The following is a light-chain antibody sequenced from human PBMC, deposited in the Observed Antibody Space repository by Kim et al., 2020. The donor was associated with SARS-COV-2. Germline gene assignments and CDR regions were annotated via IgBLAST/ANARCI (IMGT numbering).Light chain of an antibody. CDR1: SSDVGGYNY. J-gene: IGLJ3*02. V-gene: IGLV2-11*01. CDR3: CSYAGSWV. Sequence: SPGQSGTISCTGTSSDVGGYNYASWYQQHPGKAPKLMIYDVSKRPSGVPDRFSGSKSGNTASLTISGLQAEDEADYYCCSYAGSWVFGGGTQLTVL. CDR2: DVS.